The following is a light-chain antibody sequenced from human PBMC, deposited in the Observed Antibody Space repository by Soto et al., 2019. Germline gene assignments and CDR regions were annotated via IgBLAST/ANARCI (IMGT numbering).Light chain of an antibody. CDR2: DVS. CDR1: SSDVGGYNY. J-gene: IGLJ2*01. V-gene: IGLV2-14*01. Sequence: QSALTQPATVSGSPGQSITISCTGTSSDVGGYNYVCWYQQHPGKAPKLIIHDVSNRPSGVSHRFSGSKSGNTAALSISGLQAEDEAVYYCSSYTSSSTVVFGGGTKLTVL. CDR3: SSYTSSSTVV.